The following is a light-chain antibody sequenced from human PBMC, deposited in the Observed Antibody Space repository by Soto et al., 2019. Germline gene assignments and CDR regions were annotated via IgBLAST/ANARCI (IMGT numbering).Light chain of an antibody. V-gene: IGKV3-15*01. J-gene: IGKJ4*01. Sequence: EIVMTQSPATLSVSPGERATLSCRASQSVSSKLAWYQQKPGQAPRLLIYDASTRATGIPARFSGSGSGTEFTLTISSLQAEDFAVYYCQHYNNWPRTFGGGTKVDIK. CDR2: DAS. CDR1: QSVSSK. CDR3: QHYNNWPRT.